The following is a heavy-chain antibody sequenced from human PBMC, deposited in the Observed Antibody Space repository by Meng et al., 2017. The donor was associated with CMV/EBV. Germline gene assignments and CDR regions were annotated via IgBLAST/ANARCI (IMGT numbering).Heavy chain of an antibody. D-gene: IGHD6-6*01. CDR1: GYTFTGYY. V-gene: IGHV1-2*02. J-gene: IGHJ4*02. CDR2: INPNSGGT. CDR3: ARALSSSSTPY. Sequence: SCKATGYTFTGYYMHWVRQAPGQGLEWMGWINPNSGGTNYAQKFQGRVTMTRDTSISTAYMELSRLRSDDTAVYYCARALSSSSTPYWGQGTLVTVSS.